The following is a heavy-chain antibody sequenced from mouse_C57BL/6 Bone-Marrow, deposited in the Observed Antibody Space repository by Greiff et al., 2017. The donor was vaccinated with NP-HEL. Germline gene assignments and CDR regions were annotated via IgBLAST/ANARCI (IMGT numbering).Heavy chain of an antibody. J-gene: IGHJ3*01. Sequence: EVKLVESGGGLVKPGGSLKLSCAASGFTFSSYAMSWVRQTPEKRLEWVATISDGGSYTYYPDNVKGRFTISRDNAKNNLYLQMSHLKSEDTAMYYCASDGYSFAYWGQGTLVTVSA. CDR3: ASDGYSFAY. D-gene: IGHD2-3*01. CDR1: GFTFSSYA. V-gene: IGHV5-4*03. CDR2: ISDGGSYT.